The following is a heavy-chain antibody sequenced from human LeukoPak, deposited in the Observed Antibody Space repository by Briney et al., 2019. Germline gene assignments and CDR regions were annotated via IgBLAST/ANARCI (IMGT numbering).Heavy chain of an antibody. V-gene: IGHV4-61*01. D-gene: IGHD2-15*01. CDR1: GDSVTNDFF. J-gene: IGHJ4*02. CDR2: IYYSGST. Sequence: PSETLSLTCTVSGDSVTNDFFWGWVRQPPGKGLEWIGYIYYSGSTKYNPSLKSRVTISGDTSKNQFSLKLSSVTAADTAVYYCATATLYCSGGSCYPNYFDYWGQGTLVTVSS. CDR3: ATATLYCSGGSCYPNYFDY.